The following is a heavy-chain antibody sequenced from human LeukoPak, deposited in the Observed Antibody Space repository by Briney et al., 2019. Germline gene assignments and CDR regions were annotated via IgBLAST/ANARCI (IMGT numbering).Heavy chain of an antibody. CDR3: AKDRVSWCSSSSPDY. Sequence: GGPLRLSCAASGFTFSSYAMSWARQAPGKGLEWVSGLSDSGGTTYYADSVKGRFTISRDNSKNTLYLQMNSLRAEDTAVYYCAKDRVSWCSSSSPDYWGQGTLVTVSS. J-gene: IGHJ4*02. CDR1: GFTFSSYA. V-gene: IGHV3-23*01. D-gene: IGHD2-2*01. CDR2: LSDSGGTT.